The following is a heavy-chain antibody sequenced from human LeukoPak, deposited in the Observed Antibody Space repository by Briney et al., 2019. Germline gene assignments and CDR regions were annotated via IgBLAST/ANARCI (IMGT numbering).Heavy chain of an antibody. V-gene: IGHV3-11*04. Sequence: PGGSLRLSCAASGFTFRDYYMTWIRQAPGKGLEWVSYISSSSNTIYYTDSVKGRFTISRDNAKNSMYLQMNSLRDEDTAVYYCARDDRAPGCGWFDPWGQGTLVTVSS. CDR1: GFTFRDYY. D-gene: IGHD2-15*01. CDR2: ISSSSNTI. J-gene: IGHJ5*02. CDR3: ARDDRAPGCGWFDP.